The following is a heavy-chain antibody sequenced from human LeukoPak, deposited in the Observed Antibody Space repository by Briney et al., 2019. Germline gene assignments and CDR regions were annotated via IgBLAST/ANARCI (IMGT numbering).Heavy chain of an antibody. CDR3: AKACGGTCSDVFDI. V-gene: IGHV3-9*03. Sequence: GRSLRLSCATSGFIFDDYAMHWVRQAPGKGLEWVSGISWNSGSIGYADSVKGRFTISRDNAKNSLYLQMNSLRAEDMALYYCAKACGGTCSDVFDIWGQGTMVTVSS. J-gene: IGHJ3*02. CDR1: GFIFDDYA. D-gene: IGHD2-15*01. CDR2: ISWNSGSI.